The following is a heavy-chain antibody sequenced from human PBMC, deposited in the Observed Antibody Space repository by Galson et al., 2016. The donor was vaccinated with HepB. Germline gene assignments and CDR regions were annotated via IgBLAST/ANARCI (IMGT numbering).Heavy chain of an antibody. V-gene: IGHV1-18*04. Sequence: SVKVSCKASGYTFSSYGISWVRQAPGQGLEWMGWISGYKGSTKYAQRFQGRVTMTTDTSTSSAYIELTSLRSDDTAVYYCAREKEARSDWSRLGYYYYPMDVWGQGTTVTVSS. CDR2: ISGYKGST. J-gene: IGHJ6*02. CDR1: GYTFSSYG. CDR3: AREKEARSDWSRLGYYYYPMDV. D-gene: IGHD6-19*01.